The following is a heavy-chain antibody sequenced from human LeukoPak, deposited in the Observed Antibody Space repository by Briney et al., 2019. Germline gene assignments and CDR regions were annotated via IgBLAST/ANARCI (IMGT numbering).Heavy chain of an antibody. CDR2: ISGSGGST. CDR1: GFTFSSYA. Sequence: GGSLRLSCAASGFTFSSYAMSWVRQAPGKGLEWVSAISGSGGSTYYADSVKGRFTISRDNSKNTLYLQMNSLRAEDTAVYYCAKLVRGVSSGYYLGYWGQGTLVTVSS. CDR3: AKLVRGVSSGYYLGY. D-gene: IGHD3-10*01. V-gene: IGHV3-23*01. J-gene: IGHJ4*02.